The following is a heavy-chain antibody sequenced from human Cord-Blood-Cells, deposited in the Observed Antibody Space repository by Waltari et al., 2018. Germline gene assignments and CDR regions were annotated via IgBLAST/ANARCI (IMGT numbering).Heavy chain of an antibody. CDR1: GGSISSGSYY. J-gene: IGHJ5*02. D-gene: IGHD2-2*01. CDR3: ARDGGPDCSSTSCYPNWFDP. Sequence: QVQLQESGPGLVKPSQTLSLTCTVSGGSISSGSYYWSWIRQPPGKGLEWIGYIYTRGITNYNPSLKSRVTISVDTSKNQFSLKLSSGTAADAAVYYCARDGGPDCSSTSCYPNWFDPWGQGTLVTVSS. CDR2: IYTRGIT. V-gene: IGHV4-61*09.